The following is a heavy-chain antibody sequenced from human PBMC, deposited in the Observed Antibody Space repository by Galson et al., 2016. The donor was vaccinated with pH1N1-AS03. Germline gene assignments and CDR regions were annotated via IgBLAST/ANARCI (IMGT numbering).Heavy chain of an antibody. D-gene: IGHD3-22*01. CDR3: TTDRDYHDSYWGMDV. CDR1: GFTFSNAW. J-gene: IGHJ6*02. V-gene: IGHV3-15*01. CDR2: IKSNTDGGTI. Sequence: LRLSCAASGFTFSNAWMSWVRQAPGKGLEWVGRIKSNTDGGTIEYAAPVKGRFTISRDDSKNTLFLQMSSLKTEDTAVFYCTTDRDYHDSYWGMDVWGQGTTVTVSS.